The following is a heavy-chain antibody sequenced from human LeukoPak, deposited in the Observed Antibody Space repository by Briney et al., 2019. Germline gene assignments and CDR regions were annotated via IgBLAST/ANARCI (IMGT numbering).Heavy chain of an antibody. CDR3: ARHGSTDYFDY. CDR2: IYYSGST. V-gene: IGHV4-39*01. D-gene: IGHD2-2*03. J-gene: IGHJ4*02. CDR1: GGSISSSTSY. Sequence: SETLSLTCAVSGGSISSSTSYWGWIRQPPGKGLEWIGRIYYSGSTFYNPSLKSRVTISVDTSKNQLSLRLSSVTAADTAVYYCARHGSTDYFDYWGQGTLVTVSS.